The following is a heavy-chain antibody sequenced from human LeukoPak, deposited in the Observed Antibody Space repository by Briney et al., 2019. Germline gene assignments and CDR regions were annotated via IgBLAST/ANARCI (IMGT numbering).Heavy chain of an antibody. CDR1: GFIFSNHA. D-gene: IGHD4-11*01. CDR3: ARDTEPRFDH. V-gene: IGHV3-30*04. J-gene: IGHJ4*02. CDR2: ISYDGGIE. Sequence: PGGSLRLSCAASGFIFSNHAFHWVRQAPGKGPEWVALISYDGGIEHYADSVRGRFTISRDNSKNTVYLHMSSLRPEDTAIYYCARDTEPRFDHWGQGALVTVSS.